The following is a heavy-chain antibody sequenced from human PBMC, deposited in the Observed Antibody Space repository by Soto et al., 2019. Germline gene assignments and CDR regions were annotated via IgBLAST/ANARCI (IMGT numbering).Heavy chain of an antibody. J-gene: IGHJ4*02. Sequence: EVQLVESGGGLVQPGGSLRLSCAVSGFTFSDHYMDWVRQAPGKGLEWVGRSRNKTKSYTTDYAASVKGRFTISRDGSKNSLYLQMNSLKTEDTVVYYCTRATDWGWGQGTLVTVSS. CDR2: SRNKTKSYTT. V-gene: IGHV3-72*01. CDR3: TRATDWG. D-gene: IGHD1-1*01. CDR1: GFTFSDHY.